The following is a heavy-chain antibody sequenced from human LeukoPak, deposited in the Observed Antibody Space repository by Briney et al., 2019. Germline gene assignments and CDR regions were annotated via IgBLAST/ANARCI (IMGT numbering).Heavy chain of an antibody. D-gene: IGHD4-17*01. J-gene: IGHJ6*02. V-gene: IGHV3-74*01. CDR1: GFTFSSYW. Sequence: GGSLRLSCAASGFTFSSYWMHWVRQAPGKGLVWVSRINSDGSSTSYADSVKGRFTISRDNAKNTLYLQMNSLRAEDTAVHYCARDLSDYGDAYYYGMDVWGQGTTVTVSS. CDR3: ARDLSDYGDAYYYGMDV. CDR2: INSDGSST.